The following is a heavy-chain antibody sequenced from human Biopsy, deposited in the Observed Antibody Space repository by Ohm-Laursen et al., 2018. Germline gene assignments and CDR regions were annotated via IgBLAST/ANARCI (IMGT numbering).Heavy chain of an antibody. CDR1: GFSLSARGMC. J-gene: IGHJ6*02. CDR2: VDWDDYK. V-gene: IGHV2-70*11. Sequence: TQTLTLTCSFSGFSLSARGMCVSWIRQAPGKALEWLARVDWDDYKDYSASLQTKLSISKDTSNDQVVLTVNNVDHADTATYYCARTPILIVSAGLVYRHRRHLQGMDVWGQGIAVTVS. D-gene: IGHD6-13*01. CDR3: ARTPILIVSAGLVYRHRRHLQGMDV.